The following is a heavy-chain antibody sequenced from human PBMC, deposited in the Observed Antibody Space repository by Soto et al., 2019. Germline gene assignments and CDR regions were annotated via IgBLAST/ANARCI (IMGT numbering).Heavy chain of an antibody. CDR1: GYTLTSYH. CDR2: INPSGGIT. D-gene: IGHD2-2*01. CDR3: ARGISTTRYYYYYGMDV. V-gene: IGHV1-46*01. Sequence: ASVKVSCKASGYTLTSYHLHWVRQAPGQGPEWMGIINPSGGITNDAQKFQDRVTMTSDTSTSTVYMELSSLRSEDTAVYYCARGISTTRYYYYYGMDVWGQGTTATVSS. J-gene: IGHJ6*02.